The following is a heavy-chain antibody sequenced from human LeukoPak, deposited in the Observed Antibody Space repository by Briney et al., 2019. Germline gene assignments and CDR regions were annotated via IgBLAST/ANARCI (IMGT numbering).Heavy chain of an antibody. CDR1: GYTFTSYG. J-gene: IGHJ5*02. CDR3: ARATTMVRGVIITNWFDP. D-gene: IGHD3-10*01. V-gene: IGHV1-18*01. CDR2: ISAYNGNT. Sequence: GASVKVSCKASGYTFTSYGISWVRQAPGQGLEWMGWISAYNGNTNYAQKLQGRVTMTTDTSTSTAYMELRSLRSDDTAVYHCARATTMVRGVIITNWFDPWGQGTLVTVSS.